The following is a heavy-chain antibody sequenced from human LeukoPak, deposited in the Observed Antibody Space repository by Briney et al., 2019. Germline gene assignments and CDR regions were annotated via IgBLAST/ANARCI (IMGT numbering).Heavy chain of an antibody. CDR3: ARDLWFGELSGAFDI. D-gene: IGHD3-10*01. V-gene: IGHV3-21*01. J-gene: IGHJ3*02. Sequence: GGSLRLSCAASGFTFSSYSMNWVRQAPGKGLEWVSSISSSSSYIYYADSVKGRFTISRDNAKNSLYLQMNSLRAEDTAVYYCARDLWFGELSGAFDIWGQGTMVTVSS. CDR2: ISSSSSYI. CDR1: GFTFSSYS.